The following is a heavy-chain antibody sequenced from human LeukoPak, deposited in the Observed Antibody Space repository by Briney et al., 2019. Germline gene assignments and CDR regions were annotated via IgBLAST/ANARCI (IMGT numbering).Heavy chain of an antibody. CDR2: IYYSGST. J-gene: IGHJ3*02. CDR1: GGSISSYY. CDR3: ARYWDRRTGGGPDAFDI. V-gene: IGHV4-59*01. Sequence: SETLSLTCTVSGGSISSYYWSWIRQPPGKGLEWIGYIYYSGSTNYNPSLKSRVTISVDTSKNQFSLKLSPVTAADTAVYYCARYWDRRTGGGPDAFDIWGQGTMVTVSS. D-gene: IGHD7-27*01.